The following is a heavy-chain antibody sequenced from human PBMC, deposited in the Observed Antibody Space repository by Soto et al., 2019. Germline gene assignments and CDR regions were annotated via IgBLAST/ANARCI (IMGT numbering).Heavy chain of an antibody. D-gene: IGHD3-22*01. CDR1: GGSFSGYY. J-gene: IGHJ4*02. Sequence: PSETLSLTCAVYGGSFSGYYWSWIRQPPGKGLEWIGEINHSGSTNYNPSLKSRVTISVDTSKNQFSLKLSSVTAADTAVYYCARASSGYYDLDYWGQGTLVTVSS. CDR3: ARASSGYYDLDY. V-gene: IGHV4-34*01. CDR2: INHSGST.